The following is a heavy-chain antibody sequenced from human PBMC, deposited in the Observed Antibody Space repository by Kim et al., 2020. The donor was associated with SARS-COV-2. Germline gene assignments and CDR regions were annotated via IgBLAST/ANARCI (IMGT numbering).Heavy chain of an antibody. J-gene: IGHJ4*02. D-gene: IGHD5-12*01. Sequence: NPSLKSRVTISVDTSKNQFSLKLSSVTAADTAVYYCARKGRDGYTYYFDYWGQGTLVTVSS. V-gene: IGHV4-31*02. CDR3: ARKGRDGYTYYFDY.